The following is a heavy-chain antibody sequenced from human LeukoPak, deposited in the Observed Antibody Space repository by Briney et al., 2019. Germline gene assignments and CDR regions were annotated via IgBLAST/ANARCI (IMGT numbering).Heavy chain of an antibody. D-gene: IGHD2/OR15-2a*01. J-gene: IGHJ5*02. CDR2: IFSSGST. Sequence: PSETLSLTCTVSGGSITGYYWSWIRQPPGKGLEWVGYIFSSGSTNYNPSLKSRVTISLDTSKSQFSLKLISVTASDTAVYYCARLTKCLTTYYPTPWGQGTLVTVSS. CDR1: GGSITGYY. V-gene: IGHV4-59*08. CDR3: ARLTKCLTTYYPTP.